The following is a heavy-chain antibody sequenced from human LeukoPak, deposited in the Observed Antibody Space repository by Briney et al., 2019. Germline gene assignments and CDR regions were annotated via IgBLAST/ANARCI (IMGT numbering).Heavy chain of an antibody. V-gene: IGHV3-74*01. D-gene: IGHD6-13*01. J-gene: IGHJ4*02. CDR1: GFTFRNYW. CDR2: INTDGSSK. Sequence: GGSLRLSCAASGFTFRNYWMPSVREAPGKGLVWVSRINTDGSSKHHADSVKGRFTISRDNAKSTLYLQMNSLRAEDTAVYYCASASSHRIAAGGDYWGQGTLVTVSS. CDR3: ASASSHRIAAGGDY.